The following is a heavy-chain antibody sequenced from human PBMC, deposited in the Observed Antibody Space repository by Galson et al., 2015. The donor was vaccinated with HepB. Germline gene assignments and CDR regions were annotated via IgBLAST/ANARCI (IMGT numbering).Heavy chain of an antibody. CDR3: ATDITTRDGSSGYFDY. CDR2: FDPEDGET. V-gene: IGHV1-24*01. D-gene: IGHD3-22*01. J-gene: IGHJ4*02. CDR1: GYTLTELS. Sequence: SVKVSCKVSGYTLTELSMHWVRQAPGKGLEWMGGFDPEDGETIYAQKFQGRVTMTEDTSTDTAYMELSSLRSEDTAVYYCATDITTRDGSSGYFDYWGQGTLVTVSS.